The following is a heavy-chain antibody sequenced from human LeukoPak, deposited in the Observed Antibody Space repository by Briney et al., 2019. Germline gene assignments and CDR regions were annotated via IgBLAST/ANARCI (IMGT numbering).Heavy chain of an antibody. J-gene: IGHJ1*01. CDR1: GFSLINYS. V-gene: IGHV3-48*02. CDR2: ISSTSLII. Sequence: PPGGFLRLSCAASGFSLINYSMNWVRQAPGKGLEWVSYISSTSLIIQHADSVKGRFAISRDNAKNSLYLQMDSLRDDDTAVYYCARGVVSMVRGVMTGYFQHWGQGTPVTVSS. CDR3: ARGVVSMVRGVMTGYFQH. D-gene: IGHD3-10*01.